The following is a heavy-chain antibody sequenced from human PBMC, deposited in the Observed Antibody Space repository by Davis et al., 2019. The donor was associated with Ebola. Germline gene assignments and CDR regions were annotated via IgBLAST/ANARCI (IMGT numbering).Heavy chain of an antibody. J-gene: IGHJ6*02. Sequence: GESLKISCAASGFTVSSNYMSWVRQAPGKGLEWVSVIYSGGRTYYADSVKGRFTISRDNSKNTLYLQMNSLRAEDTAVYYCARDATRGYYDSSGYYYYYYYGMDVWGQGTTVIVSS. CDR3: ARDATRGYYDSSGYYYYYYYGMDV. V-gene: IGHV3-53*01. CDR2: IYSGGRT. D-gene: IGHD3-22*01. CDR1: GFTVSSNY.